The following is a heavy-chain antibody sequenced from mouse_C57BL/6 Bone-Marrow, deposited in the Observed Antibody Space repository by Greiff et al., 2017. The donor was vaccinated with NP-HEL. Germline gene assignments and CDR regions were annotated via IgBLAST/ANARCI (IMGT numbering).Heavy chain of an antibody. CDR1: GYTFTDYE. V-gene: IGHV1-15*01. CDR3: TREGIYYGYDRFAY. D-gene: IGHD2-2*01. J-gene: IGHJ3*01. Sequence: QVQLQQSGAELVRPGASVTLSCKASGYTFTDYEMHWVKQTPVHGLEWIGAIDPETGGTAYNQKFKGKAILTADKSSSTAYMELRSLTSEDSAVYYCTREGIYYGYDRFAYWGQGTLVTVSA. CDR2: IDPETGGT.